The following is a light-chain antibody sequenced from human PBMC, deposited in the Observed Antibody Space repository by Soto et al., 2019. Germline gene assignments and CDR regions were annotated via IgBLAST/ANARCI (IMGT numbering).Light chain of an antibody. Sequence: DIQMTQSPSSLSAYVGDRVTITCRASQAISNYLAWYQQKPGKVPKLLIYAASTLQSGVPSRFSGSGSGTDLTLTISSLQPEDVATYYCQKYNIAPWTFGQGTKVEIK. CDR1: QAISNY. CDR2: AAS. V-gene: IGKV1-27*01. J-gene: IGKJ1*01. CDR3: QKYNIAPWT.